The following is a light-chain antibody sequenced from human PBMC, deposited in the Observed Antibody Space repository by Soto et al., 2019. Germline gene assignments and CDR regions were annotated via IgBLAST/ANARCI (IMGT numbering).Light chain of an antibody. Sequence: AIQMTQSPSSLSASAGDGVTITCRASQDIRNDLGWYQQKPGKAPKLLIYASSRLISGVPPRFGGSGSGTDFTLTISSLQPEDFATYYCLQDYSYPWTFGQGTRVEIK. CDR2: ASS. CDR1: QDIRND. V-gene: IGKV1-6*01. CDR3: LQDYSYPWT. J-gene: IGKJ1*01.